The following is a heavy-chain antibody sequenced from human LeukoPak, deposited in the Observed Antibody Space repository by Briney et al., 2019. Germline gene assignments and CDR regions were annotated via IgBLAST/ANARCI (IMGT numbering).Heavy chain of an antibody. CDR3: ARRAGAYSHPYDY. V-gene: IGHV3-53*01. Sequence: GGSLRLSCTVSGFTVSSNSMSWVRQAPGKGLEWVSFIYSGGNTHYSDSVKGRFTISRDNSKNTLYLQMNSLRAEDTAVYYCARRAGAYSHPYDYWGQGTLVTVSS. D-gene: IGHD4/OR15-4a*01. CDR1: GFTVSSNS. J-gene: IGHJ4*02. CDR2: IYSGGNT.